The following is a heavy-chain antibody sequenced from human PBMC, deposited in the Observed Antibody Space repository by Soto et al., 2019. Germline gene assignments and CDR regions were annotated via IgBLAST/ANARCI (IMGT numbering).Heavy chain of an antibody. V-gene: IGHV1-3*01. J-gene: IGHJ5*02. CDR2: INAGNGNT. Sequence: SVKVSCKASGYTFTSYAMHWVRQAPGQRLEWMGWINAGNGNTKYSQKFQGRVTITRDTSASTAYMELSSLRSEDTAVYYCARAHYDILTGWENWFDPWGQGTLVTVSS. D-gene: IGHD3-9*01. CDR1: GYTFTSYA. CDR3: ARAHYDILTGWENWFDP.